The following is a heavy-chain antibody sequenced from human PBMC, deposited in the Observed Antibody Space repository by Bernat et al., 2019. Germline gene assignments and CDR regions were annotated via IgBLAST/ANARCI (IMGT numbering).Heavy chain of an antibody. CDR2: INAGNGNT. J-gene: IGHJ4*02. D-gene: IGHD6-13*01. CDR3: AAHRSTSVSSSWPLRY. CDR1: GYTFTSYA. V-gene: IGHV1-3*01. Sequence: QVQLVQSGAEVKKPGASVKVSCKASGYTFTSYAMHWVRQAPGQRLEWMGWINAGNGNTKYSQKFQGRVTITRDTSASTAYMELSSLRSEDTAVYYCAAHRSTSVSSSWPLRYWGQGTLVTVSS.